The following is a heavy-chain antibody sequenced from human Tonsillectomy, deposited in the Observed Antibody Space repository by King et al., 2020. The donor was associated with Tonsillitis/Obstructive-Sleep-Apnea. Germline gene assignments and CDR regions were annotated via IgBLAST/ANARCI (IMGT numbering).Heavy chain of an antibody. D-gene: IGHD3-3*01. CDR3: ARTPGRFLEWFFDY. CDR1: GGSISSYY. J-gene: IGHJ4*02. Sequence: QLQESGPGLVKPSETLSLTCTVSGGSISSYYWSWLRQPPGKGLEWIGYIYYSGSTNYNPSLKSRVTISVDTSKNQFSLKLSSVTAADTAVYYCARTPGRFLEWFFDYWGQGTLVTVSS. V-gene: IGHV4-59*08. CDR2: IYYSGST.